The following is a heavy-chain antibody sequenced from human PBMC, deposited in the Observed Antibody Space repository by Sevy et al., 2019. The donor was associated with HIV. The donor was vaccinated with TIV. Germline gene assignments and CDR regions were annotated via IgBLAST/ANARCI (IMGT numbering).Heavy chain of an antibody. D-gene: IGHD3-16*01. CDR2: INSDGSST. V-gene: IGHV3-74*01. Sequence: GGSLRLSCAASGFTFSSYWMHWVRQAPGKGLVWVSRINSDGSSTSYADSVKGRFTISRDNAKNTLYLQMNSLRAEDTAVYYCARGAIWGYYYYGMDVWGQGTTVTVSS. J-gene: IGHJ6*02. CDR1: GFTFSSYW. CDR3: ARGAIWGYYYYGMDV.